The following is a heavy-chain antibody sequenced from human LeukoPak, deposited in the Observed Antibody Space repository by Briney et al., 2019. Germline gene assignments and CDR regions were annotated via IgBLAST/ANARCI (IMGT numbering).Heavy chain of an antibody. CDR3: ARVLPGKTEYFQH. CDR2: IYYSGST. J-gene: IGHJ1*01. V-gene: IGHV4-59*01. Sequence: PSETLSLTCTVSGGSISSYYWSWIRQPPGKGLEWIGHIYYSGSTNYNPSLKSRVTISVDTSKNQFSLKLSSVTAADTAVYYCARVLPGKTEYFQHWGQGTLVTVSS. CDR1: GGSISSYY.